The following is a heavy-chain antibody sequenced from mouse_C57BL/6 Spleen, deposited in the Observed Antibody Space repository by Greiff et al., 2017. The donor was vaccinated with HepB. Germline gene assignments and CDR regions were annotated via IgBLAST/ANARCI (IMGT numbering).Heavy chain of an antibody. D-gene: IGHD2-12*01. V-gene: IGHV1-9*01. CDR2: ILPGSGST. CDR1: GYTFTGYW. CDR3: ARAYYTQGWYFDV. J-gene: IGHJ1*03. Sequence: LVESGAELMKPGASVKLSCKATGYTFTGYWIEWVKQRPGHGLEWIGEILPGSGSTNYNGKFKGKATFTADTSSNTAYMQHSSLTTEDSAIYYCARAYYTQGWYFDVWGTGTTVTVSS.